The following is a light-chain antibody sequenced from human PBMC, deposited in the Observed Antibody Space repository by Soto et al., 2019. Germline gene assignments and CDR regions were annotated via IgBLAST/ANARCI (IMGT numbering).Light chain of an antibody. J-gene: IGKJ1*01. CDR3: QHYYDFPWT. Sequence: DIRLTQSPSTLSASVGDRVTITCRASQSISTWLAWYQQRPGKAPNLLIYKASSLQSGVPSMFSGSGSGTEFTLTISSLQPDDFATYYCQHYYDFPWTFGQGTKMEVK. CDR1: QSISTW. V-gene: IGKV1-5*03. CDR2: KAS.